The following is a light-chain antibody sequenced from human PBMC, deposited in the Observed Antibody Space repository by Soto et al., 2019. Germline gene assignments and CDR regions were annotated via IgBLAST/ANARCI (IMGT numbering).Light chain of an antibody. J-gene: IGKJ5*01. CDR3: QQRSNWPLIT. CDR1: QSVSSY. V-gene: IGKV3-11*01. CDR2: DAS. Sequence: EIVLTQSPGTLSLSPGDRVTLSCRASQSVSSYLAWYQQKPGQAPRLLIYDASNRATGISARFSGSGSGTDFTLTISSLEPEDFAVYYCQQRSNWPLITFGQGTRLEIK.